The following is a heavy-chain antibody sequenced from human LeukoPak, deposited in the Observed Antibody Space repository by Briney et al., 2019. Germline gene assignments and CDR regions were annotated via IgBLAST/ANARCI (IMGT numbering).Heavy chain of an antibody. J-gene: IGHJ6*02. V-gene: IGHV4-59*08. Sequence: SETLSLTCTVSGGSISSHYWSWIRQPPGKGLEWIGYIYYSGSTNYNPSLKSRVTISVDTSKNQFSLKLSSVTAADTAVYYCARRGSYYYGSGSYRGMDVWGQGTTVTVSS. CDR3: ARRGSYYYGSGSYRGMDV. CDR2: IYYSGST. CDR1: GGSISSHY. D-gene: IGHD3-10*01.